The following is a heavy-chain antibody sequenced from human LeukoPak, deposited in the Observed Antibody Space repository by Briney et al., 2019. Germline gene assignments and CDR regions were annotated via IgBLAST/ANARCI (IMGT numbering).Heavy chain of an antibody. Sequence: KPSETLSLTCTVSGGSISSYYWSWIRQPAGKGLEWIGRIYTSGSTNYNPSLKSRVTMSVDTSKNQFSLKLSSVTAADTAVYYCARDWIDYGDYGVNSWFDPWGQGTLVTVSS. CDR1: GGSISSYY. CDR2: IYTSGST. D-gene: IGHD4-17*01. V-gene: IGHV4-4*07. CDR3: ARDWIDYGDYGVNSWFDP. J-gene: IGHJ5*02.